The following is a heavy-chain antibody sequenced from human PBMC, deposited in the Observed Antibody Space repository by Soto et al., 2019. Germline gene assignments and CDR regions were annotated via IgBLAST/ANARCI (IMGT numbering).Heavy chain of an antibody. CDR2: INGDGRNT. J-gene: IGHJ5*02. CDR1: GFICSSYW. CDR3: ARDFMARGRDSNWFDP. V-gene: IGHV3-74*01. D-gene: IGHD3-10*01. Sequence: GSLRLSCAASGFICSSYWMHWVRQAPGKEPVWIARINGDGRNTRYTDSVKGRFTISRDNAKNTLYLQMDSLRAEDTAVYYCARDFMARGRDSNWFDPWGQGTAVTVSS.